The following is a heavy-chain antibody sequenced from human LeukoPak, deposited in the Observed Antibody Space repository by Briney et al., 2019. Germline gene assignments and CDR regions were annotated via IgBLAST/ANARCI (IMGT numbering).Heavy chain of an antibody. J-gene: IGHJ4*02. V-gene: IGHV3-7*01. Sequence: GGSLRLSCAASGFNFNTYWMSWVRQAPGKGLEWVANIKQDGSEKFYVDSMKGRFTISRDNSKNSLYLQMNSLRAEDTAVYYCARDRSSSSSWTIQRQQYYFDYWGQGTLVTVSS. CDR2: IKQDGSEK. D-gene: IGHD6-13*01. CDR1: GFNFNTYW. CDR3: ARDRSSSSSWTIQRQQYYFDY.